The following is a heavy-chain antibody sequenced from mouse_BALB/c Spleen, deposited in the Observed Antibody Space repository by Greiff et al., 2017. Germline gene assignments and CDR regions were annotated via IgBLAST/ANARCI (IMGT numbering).Heavy chain of an antibody. V-gene: IGHV3-2*02. J-gene: IGHJ2*01. CDR2: ISYSGST. Sequence: EVKLEESGPGLVKPSQSLSLTCTVTGYSITSDYAWNWIRQFPGNKLEWMGYISYSGSTSYNPSLKSRISITRDTSKNQFFLQLNSVTTEDTATYYCARVNGYYIFDDWGQGTTLTVSS. D-gene: IGHD2-3*01. CDR1: GYSITSDYA. CDR3: ARVNGYYIFDD.